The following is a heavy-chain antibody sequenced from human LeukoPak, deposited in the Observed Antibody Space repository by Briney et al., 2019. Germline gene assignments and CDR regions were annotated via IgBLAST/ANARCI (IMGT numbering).Heavy chain of an antibody. V-gene: IGHV1-2*02. CDR3: ARGGGDTAMVNRY. D-gene: IGHD5-18*01. CDR2: INPNSGGT. CDR1: GYTFTDYY. Sequence: ASVKVSCKASGYTFTDYYIHWVRQAPGQGLEWLGWINPNSGGTNYAQKFQGRVTMTRDTSLSTAYMELSRLRSDDTAVYYCARGGGDTAMVNRYWGQGTLVTVSS. J-gene: IGHJ4*02.